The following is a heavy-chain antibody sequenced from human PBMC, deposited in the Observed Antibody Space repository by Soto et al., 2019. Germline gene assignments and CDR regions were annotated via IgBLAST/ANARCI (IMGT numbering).Heavy chain of an antibody. J-gene: IGHJ6*03. CDR3: ARDSSGWRPPLNMDV. CDR1: GGSISSYY. D-gene: IGHD6-19*01. CDR2: IYYSGST. Sequence: PSETLSLTCTVSGGSISSYYWSWIRQPPGKGLEWIGYIYYSGSTNYNPSLKSRVTISVDTSKNQFSLKLSSVTAADTAVYYCARDSSGWRPPLNMDVWGKGTTVTVSS. V-gene: IGHV4-59*08.